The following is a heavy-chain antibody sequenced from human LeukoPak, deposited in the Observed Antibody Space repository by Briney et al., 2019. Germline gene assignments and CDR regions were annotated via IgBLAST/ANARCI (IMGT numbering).Heavy chain of an antibody. Sequence: SSETLSLTCTVSGDSISSSSYYWGWIRQPPGKGLEWIGSIYYSGSNYYNPSLKSRVSISVDASKNQFSLKLYSVTAADTAVYYCAVGLSNSDYYYEARGLDYWGQGTLVTVSS. CDR1: GDSISSSSYY. CDR2: IYYSGSN. J-gene: IGHJ4*02. V-gene: IGHV4-39*01. CDR3: AVGLSNSDYYYEARGLDY. D-gene: IGHD3-22*01.